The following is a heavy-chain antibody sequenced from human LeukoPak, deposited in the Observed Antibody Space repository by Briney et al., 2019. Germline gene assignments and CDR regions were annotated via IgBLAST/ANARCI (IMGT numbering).Heavy chain of an antibody. V-gene: IGHV3-23*01. D-gene: IGHD3-3*01. CDR3: AKDLTLEYSYYFFDY. CDR1: GFTFSNYG. CDR2: LSARGGTT. Sequence: HPGGSLRLSCAASGFTFSNYGMGWVRQAPGKGLEWVSSLSARGGTTYYTDSAKGRFTISRDNSKSTLFLQMNSLRAEDTAVYYCAKDLTLEYSYYFFDYWGQGTLVTVSS. J-gene: IGHJ4*02.